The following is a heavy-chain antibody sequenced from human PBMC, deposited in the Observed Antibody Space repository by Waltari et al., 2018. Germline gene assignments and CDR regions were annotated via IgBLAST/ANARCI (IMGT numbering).Heavy chain of an antibody. Sequence: QVQLQESGPGLVKPSETLSLTCTVSGGSISSYYWSWIRPPAGKGLEWIGRIYTSGSTNYNPSLKSRVTMSVDTSKNQFSLKLSSVTAADTAVYYCARDRGVAYSSRRENWFDPWGQGTLVTVSS. D-gene: IGHD6-19*01. CDR1: GGSISSYY. J-gene: IGHJ5*02. CDR2: IYTSGST. CDR3: ARDRGVAYSSRRENWFDP. V-gene: IGHV4-4*07.